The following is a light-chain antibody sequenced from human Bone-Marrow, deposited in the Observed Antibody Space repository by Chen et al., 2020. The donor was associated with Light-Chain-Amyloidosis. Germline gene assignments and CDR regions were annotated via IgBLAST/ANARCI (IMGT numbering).Light chain of an antibody. V-gene: IGLV1-47*02. Sequence: QSVLNQPPSASGTPGQRVTISCSGSTSTIGGNFIYWYRHLPGTAPKLLLSRDTQRPSGVPERFSGSKSGTSASLTISGLRSEDEAVYYCATWDFSGSGQGVFGGGTKLTVL. CDR3: ATWDFSGSGQGV. CDR1: TSTIGGNF. J-gene: IGLJ3*02. CDR2: RDT.